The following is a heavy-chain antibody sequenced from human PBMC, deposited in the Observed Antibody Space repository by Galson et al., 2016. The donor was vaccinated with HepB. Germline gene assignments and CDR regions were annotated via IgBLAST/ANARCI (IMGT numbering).Heavy chain of an antibody. CDR2: TSSDGSND. J-gene: IGHJ5*02. CDR3: GKGGTGMAVPVDL. V-gene: IGHV3-30*18. CDR1: GVIFSDHA. Sequence: SLRLSCAISGVIFSDHAMHWVRQAPGQGLEWVAVTSSDGSNDYYVDSVKGRFAISRDNSKNTLYLEMNSLRGEDTAVYYCGKGGTGMAVPVDLWGQGTLVTVSS. D-gene: IGHD1-1*01.